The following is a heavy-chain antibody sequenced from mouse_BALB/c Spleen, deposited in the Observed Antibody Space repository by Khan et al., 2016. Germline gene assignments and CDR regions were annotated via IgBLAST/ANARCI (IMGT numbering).Heavy chain of an antibody. CDR3: AGYPWFAY. CDR1: GYSITSDYA. J-gene: IGHJ3*01. Sequence: EVELVESGPGLVKSSQSLSLTCTVTGYSITSDYAWNWIRQFPGNKLEWMGNIRYSGDTSYNPSLKSRISISRDTSKNQFFLQLNSVTTEDTATYYCAGYPWFAYWGQGTLVTVSA. CDR2: IRYSGDT. D-gene: IGHD2-2*01. V-gene: IGHV3-2*02.